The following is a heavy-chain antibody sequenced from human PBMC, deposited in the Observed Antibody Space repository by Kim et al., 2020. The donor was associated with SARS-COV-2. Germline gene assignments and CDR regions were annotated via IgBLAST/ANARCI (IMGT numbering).Heavy chain of an antibody. CDR3: ARDTRGYSSGWYAIIL. CDR1: GFTFSSYV. D-gene: IGHD6-19*01. J-gene: IGHJ4*02. Sequence: GGSLRLSCAASGFTFSSYVMHWVRQAPGKGLEWVAVIPYGGGNKYYADSVKGRFTISRDNSKNTLYLQMTSLRAEDTAVYYCARDTRGYSSGWYAIILWGQGTLVTVSS. V-gene: IGHV3-30*04. CDR2: IPYGGGNK.